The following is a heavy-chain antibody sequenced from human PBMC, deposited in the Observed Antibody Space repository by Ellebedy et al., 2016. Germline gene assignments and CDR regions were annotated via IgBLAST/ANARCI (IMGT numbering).Heavy chain of an antibody. D-gene: IGHD4-23*01. J-gene: IGHJ4*02. CDR1: GYTFTSYA. V-gene: IGHV1-3*01. CDR3: ARGVATTVVTPTDY. Sequence: ASVKVSXKASGYTFTSYAMHWLRQPPGQRLEWMGWINAGNGNTKYSQKFQGRVTITRDTSASTAYMELSSLRPEDTAVYYCARGVATTVVTPTDYWGQGTLVTVSS. CDR2: INAGNGNT.